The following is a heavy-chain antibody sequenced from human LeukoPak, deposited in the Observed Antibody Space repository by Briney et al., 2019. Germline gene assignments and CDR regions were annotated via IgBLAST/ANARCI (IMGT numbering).Heavy chain of an antibody. CDR2: ISYDGSNK. CDR3: ARDLGIALDY. J-gene: IGHJ4*02. CDR1: GFTFSSYA. D-gene: IGHD6-13*01. Sequence: GGSPRLSCAASGFTFSSYAMHWVRQAPGKGLEWVAVISYDGSNKYYADSVKGRFTISRDNSKNTLYLQMNSLRAEDTAVYYCARDLGIALDYWGQGTLVTVSS. V-gene: IGHV3-30*04.